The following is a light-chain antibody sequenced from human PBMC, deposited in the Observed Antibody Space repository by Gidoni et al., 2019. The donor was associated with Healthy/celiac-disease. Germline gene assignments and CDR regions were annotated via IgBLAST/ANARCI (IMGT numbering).Light chain of an antibody. J-gene: IGKJ4*01. CDR3: MQALQTPFT. CDR2: LGS. CDR1: QSLLHGNGYNY. Sequence: DIMMTQSPLSQPVTLGEPASISCRSSQSLLHGNGYNYLDWYLQKPGQSPQLLIYLGSNRASGVPDRFSGSGSGTDFTLKISRVEAEDVGTYYCMQALQTPFTFGGGTKVEIK. V-gene: IGKV2-28*01.